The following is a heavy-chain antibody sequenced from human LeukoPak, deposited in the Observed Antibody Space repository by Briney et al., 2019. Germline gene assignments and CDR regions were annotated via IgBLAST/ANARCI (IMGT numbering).Heavy chain of an antibody. V-gene: IGHV1-46*01. CDR1: GYTFTSYY. D-gene: IGHD5-12*01. J-gene: IGHJ3*02. CDR3: AGIVATIEAFDI. CDR2: INPSGGST. Sequence: GASVKVSCKASGYTFTSYYIHWVRQAPGQGLEWMGIINPSGGSTSYAQKFQGRVTMTRDTSTSTVYMELSSLRSEDTAVYYCAGIVATIEAFDIWGQGTMATVSS.